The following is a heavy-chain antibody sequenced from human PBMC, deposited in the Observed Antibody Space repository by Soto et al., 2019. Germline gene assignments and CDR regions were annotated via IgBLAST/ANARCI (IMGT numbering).Heavy chain of an antibody. CDR1: GFSFSTYS. V-gene: IGHV3-21*01. Sequence: EVQLVESGGGLVKPGGSLRLSCAASGFSFSTYSMNWVRQAPGKGLEWVSSISSRGTYIYYADSVKGRFTISRDNAKNSLYLQMNDLRAEDTAVYYCTRVLQRDGCYYVDYWGQGTLVTVSS. J-gene: IGHJ4*02. CDR2: ISSRGTYI. CDR3: TRVLQRDGCYYVDY. D-gene: IGHD2-2*01.